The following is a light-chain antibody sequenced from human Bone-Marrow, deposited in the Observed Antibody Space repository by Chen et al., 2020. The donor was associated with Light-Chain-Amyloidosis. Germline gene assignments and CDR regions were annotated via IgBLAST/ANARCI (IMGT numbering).Light chain of an antibody. V-gene: IGLV3-21*02. J-gene: IGLJ3*02. Sequence: SYALTQPSSVSVAPGHTATFACGGNNIGSTSVHWYQQTPGQAPLLVVYDDSDRPSGIPERLSGSNSGNTATLTISRVEAGDEADYYCQVWDRSSDRPVFGGGTKLTVL. CDR1: NIGSTS. CDR3: QVWDRSSDRPV. CDR2: DDS.